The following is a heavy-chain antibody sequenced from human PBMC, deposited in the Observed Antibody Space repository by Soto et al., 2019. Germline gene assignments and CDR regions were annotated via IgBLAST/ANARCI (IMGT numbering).Heavy chain of an antibody. D-gene: IGHD2-2*01. V-gene: IGHV4-31*03. CDR1: GDAIYIGGYY. CDR2: IYHTGKT. CDR3: AREGSSTANWIDP. J-gene: IGHJ5*02. Sequence: PSETLSLTCTVSGDAIYIGGYYWTWIRQHPGKGLEWIGYIYHTGKTYYNPSLESRVTMSVDTPKNQFSLKLASVTAADTAVYYCAREGSSTANWIDPWGQGTLVTVSS.